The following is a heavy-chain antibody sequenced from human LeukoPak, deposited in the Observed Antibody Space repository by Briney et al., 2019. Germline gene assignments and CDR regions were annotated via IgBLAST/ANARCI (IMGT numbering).Heavy chain of an antibody. V-gene: IGHV3-7*03. D-gene: IGHD1-14*01. CDR3: ARKMDV. Sequence: RGSLRLSCVGSGFTFSNYWMQWVPQAPGKGLEWVANIKQDGSEKYYVASVKGRFTISRDSAKNSLYLQMNSLRAEDTAVYYCARKMDVWGKGTTVTVSS. J-gene: IGHJ6*04. CDR1: GFTFSNYW. CDR2: IKQDGSEK.